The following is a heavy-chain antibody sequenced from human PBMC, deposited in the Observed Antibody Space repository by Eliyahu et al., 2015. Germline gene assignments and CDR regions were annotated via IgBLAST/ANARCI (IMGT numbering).Heavy chain of an antibody. J-gene: IGHJ5*02. CDR3: ARLVTKLRFLEWLSPKWFDP. Sequence: QVQLQQWGAGLLKPSETLSLTCAVYGGSFSGYYWSWIRQPPGKGLEWIGEINHSGSTNYNPSLKSRVTISVDTSKNQFSLKLSSVTAADTAVYYCARLVTKLRFLEWLSPKWFDPWGQGTLVTVSS. CDR2: INHSGST. V-gene: IGHV4-34*01. D-gene: IGHD3-3*01. CDR1: GGSFSGYY.